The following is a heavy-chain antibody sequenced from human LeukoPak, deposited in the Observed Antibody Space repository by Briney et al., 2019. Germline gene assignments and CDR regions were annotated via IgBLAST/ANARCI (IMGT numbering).Heavy chain of an antibody. CDR1: GYTLTELS. Sequence: ASVKVSCKVSGYTLTELSMHWVRQAPGKGLEWMGGFDPEDGETIYAQKFQGRVTMTEDTSTDTAYMELSSLRSEDTAVYYCATETFHDYATDGPWYFDYWGQGTLVTVSS. CDR3: ATETFHDYATDGPWYFDY. V-gene: IGHV1-24*01. D-gene: IGHD3-16*01. J-gene: IGHJ4*02. CDR2: FDPEDGET.